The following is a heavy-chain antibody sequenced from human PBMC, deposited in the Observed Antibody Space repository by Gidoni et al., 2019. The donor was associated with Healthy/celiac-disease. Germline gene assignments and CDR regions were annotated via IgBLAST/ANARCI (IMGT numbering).Heavy chain of an antibody. D-gene: IGHD2-2*02. V-gene: IGHV3-7*01. CDR3: ARRIVVVPAGIPTDDAFDI. CDR2: IKQEGREK. CDR1: GFTVRSDW. Sequence: EVQLVESGGGLVQTGGSLRLPCAASGFTVRSDWRSWVRQAPGTGREWVANIKQEGREKYYGDAVKGRCTISRDNAKNSLDLQMNSLRAEDTAVYYCARRIVVVPAGIPTDDAFDIWGQGTMVTVSS. J-gene: IGHJ3*02.